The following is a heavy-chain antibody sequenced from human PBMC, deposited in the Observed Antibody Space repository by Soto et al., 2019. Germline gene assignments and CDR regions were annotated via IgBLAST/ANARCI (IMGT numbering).Heavy chain of an antibody. CDR3: AKDRPGIYYDSSGPIDY. J-gene: IGHJ4*02. CDR1: GFTFSSYA. CDR2: ISGSGGST. D-gene: IGHD3-22*01. V-gene: IGHV3-23*01. Sequence: GGSLRLSCAASGFTFSSYAMSWVRQAPGKGLEWVSAISGSGGSTYYADSVKGRFTISRDNSKNTLYLQMNSLRAEDTAVYYCAKDRPGIYYDSSGPIDYWGQGTLVTVSS.